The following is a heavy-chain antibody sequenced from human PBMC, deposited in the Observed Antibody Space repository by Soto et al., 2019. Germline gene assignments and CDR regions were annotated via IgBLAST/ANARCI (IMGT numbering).Heavy chain of an antibody. D-gene: IGHD3-10*01. V-gene: IGHV4-31*03. CDR1: GGSISSGGYY. CDR2: IYYGGST. CDR3: AGAYYYGSGSYPSPYYYYGMDV. Sequence: PSETLSLTCTVSGGSISSGGYYWSWIRQHPGKGLEWIGYIYYGGSTYYNPSLKSRVTISVDTSKNQFSLKLSSVTAADTAVYYCAGAYYYGSGSYPSPYYYYGMDVWGQGTTVTVSS. J-gene: IGHJ6*02.